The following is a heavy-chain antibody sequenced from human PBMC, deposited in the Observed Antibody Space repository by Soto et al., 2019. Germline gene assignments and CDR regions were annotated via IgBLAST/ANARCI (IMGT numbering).Heavy chain of an antibody. J-gene: IGHJ4*02. CDR3: AKDQASGQGSFDS. V-gene: IGHV3-23*01. CDR2: ISGRGST. Sequence: EVQLLESGGGLVQPGGSLTLSCAASGFTFSNYAMSRVRQAPGKGLEWVSGISGRGSTNYADSVKGRFTISRDNSKNTLFLQMNSLRADDTAVYYCAKDQASGQGSFDSWGQGTLVTVSS. CDR1: GFTFSNYA.